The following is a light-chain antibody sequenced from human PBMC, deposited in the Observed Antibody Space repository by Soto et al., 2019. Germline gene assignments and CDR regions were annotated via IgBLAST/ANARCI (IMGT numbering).Light chain of an antibody. CDR3: NSYAGSDNFVV. V-gene: IGLV2-8*01. Sequence: QSVLTQPPSASGSPGRSVTISCAGTSSEVGGYNYVSWYQQHPGKAPKLIVYEVTKRPSGVPDRFSGSKSGNTASLTVSGLQAEDEADYYCNSYAGSDNFVVFGGGTKGTVL. J-gene: IGLJ2*01. CDR2: EVT. CDR1: SSEVGGYNY.